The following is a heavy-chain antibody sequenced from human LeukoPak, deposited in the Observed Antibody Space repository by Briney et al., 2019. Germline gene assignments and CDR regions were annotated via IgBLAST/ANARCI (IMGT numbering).Heavy chain of an antibody. CDR3: ARSGLMIRGVIDY. D-gene: IGHD3-10*01. CDR1: GFTFSSYA. CDR2: ISYDGSNK. Sequence: GGSLRLSCAASGFTFSSYAMHWVRQAPGKGLEWVAVISYDGSNKYYADSVKGRFTISGDNSKNTLYLQMNSLRAEDTAVYYCARSGLMIRGVIDYWGQGTLVTVSS. V-gene: IGHV3-30*04. J-gene: IGHJ4*02.